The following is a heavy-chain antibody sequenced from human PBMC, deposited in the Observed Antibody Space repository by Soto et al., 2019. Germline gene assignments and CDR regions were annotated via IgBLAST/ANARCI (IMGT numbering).Heavy chain of an antibody. CDR2: ISYDGSNK. V-gene: IGHV3-30*18. D-gene: IGHD3-3*01. J-gene: IGHJ6*02. CDR3: AKDLAPRTNSYYYYGMDV. Sequence: GGSLRLSCAASGFTFSSYGMHWVRQAPGKGLEWVAVISYDGSNKYYADSVKGRFTISRDNSKNTLYLQMNSLRAEDTAVYYCAKDLAPRTNSYYYYGMDVWGQGTTVTVSS. CDR1: GFTFSSYG.